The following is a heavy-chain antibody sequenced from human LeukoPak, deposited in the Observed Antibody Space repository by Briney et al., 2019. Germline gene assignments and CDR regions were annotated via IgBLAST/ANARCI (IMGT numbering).Heavy chain of an antibody. CDR2: IYTGGST. CDR3: ARPRGVGATGGWYYFDY. Sequence: SQTLSLTCTVSGGSISSGSYYWSWIRQPAGKGLEWIGRIYTGGSTNYNPSLKSRVTISVDTSKNQFSLKLSSVTAADTAVYYCARPRGVGATGGWYYFDYWGQGTLVTVSS. CDR1: GGSISSGSYY. J-gene: IGHJ4*02. V-gene: IGHV4-61*02. D-gene: IGHD1-26*01.